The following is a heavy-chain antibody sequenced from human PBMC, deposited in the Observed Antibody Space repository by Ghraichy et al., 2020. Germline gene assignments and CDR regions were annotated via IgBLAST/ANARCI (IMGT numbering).Heavy chain of an antibody. CDR2: ISGSGGST. CDR3: ARIPRYCSGGSCYIVDY. Sequence: GGSLRLSCAASGFTFSSYAMSWVRQAPGKGLEWVSAISGSGGSTYYADSVKGRFTISRDNSKNTLYLQMNSLRAEDTAVYYCARIPRYCSGGSCYIVDYWGQGTLVTVSS. V-gene: IGHV3-23*01. CDR1: GFTFSSYA. J-gene: IGHJ4*02. D-gene: IGHD2-15*01.